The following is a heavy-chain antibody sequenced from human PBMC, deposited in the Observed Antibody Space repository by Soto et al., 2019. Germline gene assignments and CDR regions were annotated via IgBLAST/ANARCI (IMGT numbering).Heavy chain of an antibody. Sequence: PGGSLRLSCAASGFTFSSYAMSWVRQAPGKGLEWVSAISGSGGSTYYADSVKGRFTISRDNSKNTLYLQMNSLRAEDTAVYYCAKEGREQCLVHSSIDYWGQGTLVTVSS. D-gene: IGHD6-19*01. CDR1: GFTFSSYA. CDR2: ISGSGGST. CDR3: AKEGREQCLVHSSIDY. J-gene: IGHJ4*02. V-gene: IGHV3-23*01.